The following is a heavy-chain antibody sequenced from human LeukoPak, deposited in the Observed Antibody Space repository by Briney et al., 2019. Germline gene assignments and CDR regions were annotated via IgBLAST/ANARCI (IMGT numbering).Heavy chain of an antibody. V-gene: IGHV1-8*03. Sequence: ASVKVSCKASGYTFTSYGISWVRQAPGQGLEWMGWINPNSGNTGYARKFQGRVIITRNTSISTAYMELSSLRSEDTAVYYCAGTKYGGSYYYYMDVWGKGTTVTVSS. CDR3: AGTKYGGSYYYYMDV. D-gene: IGHD2-2*01. CDR2: INPNSGNT. CDR1: GYTFTSYG. J-gene: IGHJ6*03.